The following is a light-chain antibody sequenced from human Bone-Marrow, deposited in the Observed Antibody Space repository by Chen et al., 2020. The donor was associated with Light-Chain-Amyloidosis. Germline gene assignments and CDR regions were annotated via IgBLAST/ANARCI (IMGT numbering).Light chain of an antibody. CDR1: NIGATS. Sequence: SYVLTQPSSVSVAPGQPATIACGGNNIGATSVPWYQQPPGQAPLLVVYDDSYRPSGIPERLSGSNSGNTATLTISRVEAGDEADYYCQVWDRSSDRPVFGGGTKLTVL. J-gene: IGLJ3*02. V-gene: IGLV3-21*02. CDR2: DDS. CDR3: QVWDRSSDRPV.